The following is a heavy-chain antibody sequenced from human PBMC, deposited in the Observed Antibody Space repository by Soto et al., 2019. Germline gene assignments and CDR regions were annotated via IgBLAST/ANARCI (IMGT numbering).Heavy chain of an antibody. D-gene: IGHD3-22*01. CDR1: VASIGIISNY. CDR3: ARQGGVVALDY. CDR2: IYYSGST. J-gene: IGHJ4*02. V-gene: IGHV4-39*01. Sequence: RQKPAPDLLKPSRPLSPTSPAFVASIGIISNYWAGIGRPPGRGLGWIGSIYYSGSTSYNPSLKSRVTISVDTSKNQFSLKLSSVTAADTAVYYCARQGGVVALDYWGQGTLVTVSS.